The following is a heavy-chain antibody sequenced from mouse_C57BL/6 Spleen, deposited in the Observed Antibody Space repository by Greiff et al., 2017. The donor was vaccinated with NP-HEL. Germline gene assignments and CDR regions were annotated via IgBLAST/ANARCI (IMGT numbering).Heavy chain of an antibody. CDR3: ARVYYDYEPSYFDY. D-gene: IGHD2-4*01. CDR2: INPYNGDT. V-gene: IGHV1-20*01. J-gene: IGHJ2*01. Sequence: VQLQQSGPELVKPGDSVKISCKASGYSFTGYFMTWVMQSHGKSLEWIGRINPYNGDTFYNQKFKGKATLTGDKSSITAHMELRSLTSEDSAVYYCARVYYDYEPSYFDYWGQGTTLTVAS. CDR1: GYSFTGYF.